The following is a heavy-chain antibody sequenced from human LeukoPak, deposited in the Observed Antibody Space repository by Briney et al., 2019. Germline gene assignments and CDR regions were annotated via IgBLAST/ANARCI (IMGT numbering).Heavy chain of an antibody. CDR1: GGSISSYY. Sequence: SETLSLTCTVSGGSISSYYWSWIGQPAGKGLEWIGRIYTTGSTNYNPSLKSRVTMSIDTSKNHFSLKLSSVTAADTAVYYCASDTAMALFGYWGQGTLVTVSS. CDR3: ASDTAMALFGY. D-gene: IGHD5-18*01. V-gene: IGHV4-4*07. J-gene: IGHJ4*02. CDR2: IYTTGST.